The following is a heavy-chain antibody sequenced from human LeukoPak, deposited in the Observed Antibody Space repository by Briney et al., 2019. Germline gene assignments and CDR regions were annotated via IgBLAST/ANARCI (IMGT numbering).Heavy chain of an antibody. Sequence: ASVKVSCKASGYTFTSYDINWVRQATGQGLEWMGWMNPNSGNTGYAQKFQGRVTMTRNTSISTAYMELSSLRSNDTAGYYCVRGLFGRATPRDYWGQGTLVTVSS. CDR3: VRGLFGRATPRDY. J-gene: IGHJ4*02. V-gene: IGHV1-8*01. CDR1: GYTFTSYD. D-gene: IGHD5-24*01. CDR2: MNPNSGNT.